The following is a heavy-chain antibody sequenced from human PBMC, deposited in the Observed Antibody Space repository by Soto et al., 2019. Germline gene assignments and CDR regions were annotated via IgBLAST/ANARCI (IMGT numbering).Heavy chain of an antibody. CDR2: ISYDGVRK. V-gene: IGHV3-30*18. Sequence: QEQLVESGGRVVQPGRSLRLSCADSGSTFSGDGMHWVRQAPGKGLEWVAEISYDGVRKYYADSVKGRFTISRDNSKNTQYLAMNHLRTGDTALYYCAKGGGTGYDYYHYMDVWGKWTTVTVSS. J-gene: IGHJ6*03. D-gene: IGHD2-8*02. CDR1: GSTFSGDG. CDR3: AKGGGTGYDYYHYMDV.